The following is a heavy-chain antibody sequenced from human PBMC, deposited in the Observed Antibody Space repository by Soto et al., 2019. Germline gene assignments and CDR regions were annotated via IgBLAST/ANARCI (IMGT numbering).Heavy chain of an antibody. J-gene: IGHJ4*02. CDR3: ARQRTTVVTQAYFDH. D-gene: IGHD2-21*02. CDR1: GESISSSSYY. Sequence: SETLSLTCIVSGESISSSSYYWGWIRQPPGKGLEWIGSIYYSGRTYYNPSFKSRVTISIDTSKNQFSLKLSFVTATDTAVYYCARQRTTVVTQAYFDHWGQGALVTV. CDR2: IYYSGRT. V-gene: IGHV4-39*01.